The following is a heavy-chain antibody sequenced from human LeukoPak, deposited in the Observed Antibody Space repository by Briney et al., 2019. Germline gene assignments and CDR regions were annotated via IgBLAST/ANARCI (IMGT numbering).Heavy chain of an antibody. D-gene: IGHD1-1*01. CDR1: GFTFSSYS. CDR2: ISSSSSYI. Sequence: KAGGSLRLSCAASGFTFSSYSMNWVRQAPGKGLEWVSSISSSSSYIYYADSVKGRFTISRDNAKNSLYLQMNSLRAEDTAVYYCARALQLERRRRVDYWGQGTLVTVSS. CDR3: ARALQLERRRRVDY. J-gene: IGHJ4*02. V-gene: IGHV3-21*01.